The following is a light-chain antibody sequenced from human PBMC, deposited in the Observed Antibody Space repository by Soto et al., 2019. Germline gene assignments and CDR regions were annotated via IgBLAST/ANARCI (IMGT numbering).Light chain of an antibody. Sequence: DIQLTQSPSFLSASVGDRVTITCRASQDISNYLAWYQQKPGKAPKLLIYVASTLQSGIPSRFSGSGSGTEFNLTISSLQPEDFAAYYCRQLKSYTTFGQGTKLEIK. CDR2: VAS. CDR1: QDISNY. CDR3: RQLKSYTT. J-gene: IGKJ2*01. V-gene: IGKV1-9*01.